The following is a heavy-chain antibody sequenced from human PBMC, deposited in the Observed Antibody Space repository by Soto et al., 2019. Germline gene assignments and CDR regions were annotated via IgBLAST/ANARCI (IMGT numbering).Heavy chain of an antibody. CDR2: IKQDGSEK. Sequence: PGGSLRLSCAASGFTFSGYWMTWVRQAPGKGLEWVANIKQDGSEKYYVDSVKGRFTISRDNAKNSLYLQLNSLRAEDTAVYYCERDGSSTSCDFDYWGRGTLVTVSS. J-gene: IGHJ4*02. CDR1: GFTFSGYW. V-gene: IGHV3-7*01. D-gene: IGHD2-2*01. CDR3: ERDGSSTSCDFDY.